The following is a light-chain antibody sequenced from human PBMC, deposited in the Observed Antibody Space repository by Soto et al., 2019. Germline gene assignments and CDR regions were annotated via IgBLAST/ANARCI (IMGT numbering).Light chain of an antibody. CDR2: KAS. J-gene: IGKJ4*01. Sequence: DIQMTQSPSTLSGSVGDRVTITCRASHTISSWLAWYQQKPGKAPKLLIYKASTLKSGVPSRFSGSGSGTEITLTISSLQPDDFATYYCQHYNHYSGLTFGGGTKVDIK. CDR3: QHYNHYSGLT. CDR1: HTISSW. V-gene: IGKV1-5*03.